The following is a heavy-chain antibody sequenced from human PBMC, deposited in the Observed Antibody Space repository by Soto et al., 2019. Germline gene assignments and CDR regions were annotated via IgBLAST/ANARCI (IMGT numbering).Heavy chain of an antibody. CDR2: IDYSGST. CDR1: GGSVSRGIYY. D-gene: IGHD3-22*01. J-gene: IGHJ5*02. V-gene: IGHV4-61*01. Sequence: SETLSLTCTVSGGSVSRGIYYWSWIRQPPGKGLELIGYIDYSGSTSHNPSLKSRVTISVDTSKNQFSLKLSSVTAADTAVYYCARVGYDDSRGYLSIWFDPLGQGTLVTV. CDR3: ARVGYDDSRGYLSIWFDP.